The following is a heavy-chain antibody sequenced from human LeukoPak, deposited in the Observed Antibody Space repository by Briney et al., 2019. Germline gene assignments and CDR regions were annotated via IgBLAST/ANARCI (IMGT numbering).Heavy chain of an antibody. D-gene: IGHD1-26*01. J-gene: IGHJ5*02. CDR3: ARHIQSGRVQSWFDP. V-gene: IGHV5-51*01. Sequence: GESLKISCKGSGYSFTSYWIGWVRQMPGKGLEWMGIIYPGDSDTRYSPSFQGQVTISADKSISTAYLQWSSLKASDTAMYYCARHIQSGRVQSWFDPWGQGTLVTVSS. CDR1: GYSFTSYW. CDR2: IYPGDSDT.